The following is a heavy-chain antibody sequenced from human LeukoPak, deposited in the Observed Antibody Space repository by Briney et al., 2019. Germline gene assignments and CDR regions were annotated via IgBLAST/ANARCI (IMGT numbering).Heavy chain of an antibody. CDR1: GRSISSYS. CDR3: ARGSGALSPTAKGTYYFDY. V-gene: IGHV4-59*01. J-gene: IGHJ4*02. Sequence: PSETLSLTCTVSGRSISSYSWSCIRQPPGKGLEWIGYFYYSGNTNYNPSLKSRVTISVDTSKNQFSLKLSSVTAADTAVYYCARGSGALSPTAKGTYYFDYWDQGILTVSS. CDR2: FYYSGNT. D-gene: IGHD2-2*01.